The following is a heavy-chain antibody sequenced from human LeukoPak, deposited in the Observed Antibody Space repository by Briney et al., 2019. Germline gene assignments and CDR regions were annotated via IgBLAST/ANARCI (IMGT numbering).Heavy chain of an antibody. V-gene: IGHV1-18*01. CDR3: ARAGGRDYCSGGSCYTPFDY. J-gene: IGHJ4*02. CDR2: ISADNGNT. D-gene: IGHD2-15*01. Sequence: ASVKVSCKASGYNFTNYGITWVRQAPGHGLEWMGWISADNGNTNYAQKLQGRVTVTTDTSTSTAYMELRSLRSDDTAVYYCARAGGRDYCSGGSCYTPFDYWGQGTLVTFSS. CDR1: GYNFTNYG.